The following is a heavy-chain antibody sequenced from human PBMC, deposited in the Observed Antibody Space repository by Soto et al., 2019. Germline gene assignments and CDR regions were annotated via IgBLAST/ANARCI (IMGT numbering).Heavy chain of an antibody. CDR1: GFIFSDYE. Sequence: GSLRLSCAASGFIFSDYEINWVRRAPGKGLDWVSYISGSGLTIYYADSVKGRFTISRDNAKNTLYLQMNSLGVEDTAVYYCARGPYRNTYNWFDSWGQGILVTVSS. D-gene: IGHD5-12*01. CDR2: ISGSGLTI. V-gene: IGHV3-48*03. J-gene: IGHJ5*02. CDR3: ARGPYRNTYNWFDS.